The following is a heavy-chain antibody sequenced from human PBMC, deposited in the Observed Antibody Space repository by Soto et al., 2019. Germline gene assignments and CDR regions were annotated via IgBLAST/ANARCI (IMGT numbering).Heavy chain of an antibody. CDR3: ARDSRVNTIYSYYGMDV. V-gene: IGHV4-30-4*01. CDR2: IYYSGST. J-gene: IGHJ6*02. CDR1: RGSTNRGDYY. Sequence: SRGSTNRGDYYWSWIRQPPGKGLEWIGYIYYSGSTYYNPSLKSRVTISVDTSKNQFSLKLSSVTAADTAVYYCARDSRVNTIYSYYGMDVWGQGTTVTVSS. D-gene: IGHD4-17*01.